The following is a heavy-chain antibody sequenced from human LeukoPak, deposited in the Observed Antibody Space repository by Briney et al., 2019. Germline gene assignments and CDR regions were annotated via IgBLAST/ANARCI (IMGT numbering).Heavy chain of an antibody. J-gene: IGHJ4*02. V-gene: IGHV3-30-3*01. CDR3: ARENYYDY. CDR1: GFTFSSHA. Sequence: PGGSLRLSCAASGFTFSSHAMHWVRQAPGKGLEWVAVISYDGSNKYYADSVKGRFTISRDNSKNTLYLQMNSLRAEDTAVYYCARENYYDYWGQGTLVTVSS. CDR2: ISYDGSNK.